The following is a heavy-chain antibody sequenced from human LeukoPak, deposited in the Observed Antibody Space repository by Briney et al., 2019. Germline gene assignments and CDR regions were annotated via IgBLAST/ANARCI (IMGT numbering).Heavy chain of an antibody. J-gene: IGHJ4*02. D-gene: IGHD3-22*01. CDR3: AKDGDGYDSSEIDY. Sequence: GGSLRLSCAASGFTFSSYGMHWVRQAPGKGLEWVAVIWYDGSNKYYADSVKGRFTISRDNSKNTLYLQMNSLRAEDTALYYCAKDGDGYDSSEIDYWGQGTLVTVSS. CDR1: GFTFSSYG. V-gene: IGHV3-33*06. CDR2: IWYDGSNK.